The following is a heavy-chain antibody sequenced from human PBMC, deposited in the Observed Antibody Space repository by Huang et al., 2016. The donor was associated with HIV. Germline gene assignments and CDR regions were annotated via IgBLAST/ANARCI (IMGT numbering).Heavy chain of an antibody. J-gene: IGHJ4*02. CDR2: SSPSSSFL. Sequence: EVQLVESGGGLVKPGGSLRLSCAASGFSLDSYNMYWVRQTPGKGLQWGSSSSPSSSFLDYADSVKGRFSISRDNAKNSLYLQMNNLRGEDTAVYYCARDRGQQLSPFDSWGQGTLVTVSS. CDR1: GFSLDSYN. V-gene: IGHV3-21*01. CDR3: ARDRGQQLSPFDS. D-gene: IGHD6-13*01.